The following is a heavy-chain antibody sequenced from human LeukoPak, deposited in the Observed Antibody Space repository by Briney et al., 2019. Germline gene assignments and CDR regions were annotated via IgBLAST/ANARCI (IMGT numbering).Heavy chain of an antibody. Sequence: PSETLSLTCAVSGGSISSGGYSWRWIRQPPGKGLEWIGYIYHSGSTYYNPSLKSRVTISVDRSKNPFSLKLSSVTAADTAVYYCARGHGDYPFDYWGQGTLVTVSS. V-gene: IGHV4-30-2*01. D-gene: IGHD4-17*01. CDR3: ARGHGDYPFDY. CDR2: IYHSGST. J-gene: IGHJ4*02. CDR1: GGSISSGGYS.